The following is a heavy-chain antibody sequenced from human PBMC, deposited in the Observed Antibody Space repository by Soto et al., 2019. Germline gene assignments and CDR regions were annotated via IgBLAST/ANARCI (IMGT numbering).Heavy chain of an antibody. V-gene: IGHV3-48*01. CDR2: ISSSSSTI. CDR1: GFTFSSYN. D-gene: IGHD3-10*01. CDR3: TTFSGSAPPFYYFDY. Sequence: GGSLRLSCAASGFTFSSYNMNWVRQAPGKGLEWVSYISSSSSTIYYADSVKGRFTISRDNAKNSLYLQMNSLRAEDTAVYYCTTFSGSAPPFYYFDYWGQGTLVTVSS. J-gene: IGHJ4*02.